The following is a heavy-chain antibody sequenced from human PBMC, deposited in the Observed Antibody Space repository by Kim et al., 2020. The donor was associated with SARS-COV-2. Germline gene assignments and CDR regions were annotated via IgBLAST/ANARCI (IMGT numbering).Heavy chain of an antibody. Sequence: VKGRFTISRDNAKNSLYLQMNSLRAEDTALYYCARDICGGDCYSLIYFDYWGQGTLVTVSS. CDR3: ARDICGGDCYSLIYFDY. D-gene: IGHD2-21*01. V-gene: IGHV3-20*03. J-gene: IGHJ4*02.